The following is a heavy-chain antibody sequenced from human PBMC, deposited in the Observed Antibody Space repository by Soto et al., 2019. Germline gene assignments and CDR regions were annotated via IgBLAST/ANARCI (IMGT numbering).Heavy chain of an antibody. Sequence: PGGSLRLSCAASGFTCSSYAMHWVRQAPGKGLEWVAVISYDGSNKYYADSVKGRFTISRDNSKNTLYLQMNSLRAEDTAVYYCARDHANSENNYYYYGMDVWGQGTTVTVSS. CDR3: ARDHANSENNYYYYGMDV. J-gene: IGHJ6*02. CDR1: GFTCSSYA. V-gene: IGHV3-30-3*01. CDR2: ISYDGSNK. D-gene: IGHD2-8*01.